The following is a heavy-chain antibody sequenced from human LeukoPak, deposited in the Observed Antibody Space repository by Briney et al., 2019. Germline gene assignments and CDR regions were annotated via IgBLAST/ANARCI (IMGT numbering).Heavy chain of an antibody. V-gene: IGHV3-21*01. Sequence: GGSLRLSCAASGFTFSSYSMNWVCQAPGKGLEWVSSISSSSSYIYYADSVKGRFTISRDNAKNSLYLQMNSLRAEDTAVYYCASWNGPYYYYMDVWGKGTTVTVSS. CDR3: ASWNGPYYYYMDV. J-gene: IGHJ6*03. CDR2: ISSSSSYI. D-gene: IGHD1-1*01. CDR1: GFTFSSYS.